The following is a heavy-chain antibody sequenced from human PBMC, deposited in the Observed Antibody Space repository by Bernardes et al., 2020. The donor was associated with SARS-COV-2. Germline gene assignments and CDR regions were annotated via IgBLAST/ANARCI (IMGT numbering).Heavy chain of an antibody. V-gene: IGHV4-34*01. D-gene: IGHD3-22*01. CDR2: INHSGST. Sequence: SEPLSLTCGVYGGSFSGDYWSWIRQPPGKGLEWIGEINHSGSTNYNPSLKSRVTISVETSKNQFSLKLSSVTAADTAVYYCARRTKITMIVIAVVGWFDPWGQGTLVTVSS. J-gene: IGHJ5*02. CDR1: GGSFSGDY. CDR3: ARRTKITMIVIAVVGWFDP.